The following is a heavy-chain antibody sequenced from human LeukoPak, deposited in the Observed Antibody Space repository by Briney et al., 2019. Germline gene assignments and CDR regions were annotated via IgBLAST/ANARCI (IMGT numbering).Heavy chain of an antibody. CDR3: ARDLEGSGSFYRPSYDY. D-gene: IGHD3-10*01. CDR2: ISGSSTFI. Sequence: PGGSLRLSCAASGFTFTSYSMNWVRQAPGKGLELVSSISGSSTFIYYADLVKGRFTISRDNAKNSLYLQMNSLRAEDTAVYYCARDLEGSGSFYRPSYDYWGQGTLVTVSS. V-gene: IGHV3-21*01. J-gene: IGHJ4*02. CDR1: GFTFTSYS.